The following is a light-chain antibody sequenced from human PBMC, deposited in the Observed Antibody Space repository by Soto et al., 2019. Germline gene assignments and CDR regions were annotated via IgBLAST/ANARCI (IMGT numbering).Light chain of an antibody. V-gene: IGKV3-20*01. J-gene: IGKJ5*01. CDR3: QQYGRSIT. CDR2: GAS. Sequence: EIVLTQSPGTLSLSPGERATLSCRASQSVSSSYLAWYQQKPGQAPRLLIYGASSRATGIPDRFSGSGSGTDFTLTISRLELEDFAVYYCQQYGRSITFGQGTRLEIK. CDR1: QSVSSSY.